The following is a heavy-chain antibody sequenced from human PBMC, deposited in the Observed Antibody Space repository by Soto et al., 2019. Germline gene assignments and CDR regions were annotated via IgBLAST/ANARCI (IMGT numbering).Heavy chain of an antibody. Sequence: QITLKESGPTLVKPTQTLTLTCTFSGFSLSTSGVGVGWIRQPPGKALEWLALIYWDDDKRYSPSLKSRLTTTKDTSKNQVVLTMTNMDPVDTATYYCARHYCSGGSCYSNWFDPWGQGTLVTVSS. CDR1: GFSLSTSGVG. J-gene: IGHJ5*02. D-gene: IGHD2-15*01. CDR2: IYWDDDK. V-gene: IGHV2-5*02. CDR3: ARHYCSGGSCYSNWFDP.